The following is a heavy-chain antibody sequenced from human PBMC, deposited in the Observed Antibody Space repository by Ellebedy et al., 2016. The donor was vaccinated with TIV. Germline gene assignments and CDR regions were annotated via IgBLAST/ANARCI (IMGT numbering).Heavy chain of an antibody. Sequence: GESLKISXAASGFNFDGFSMHWARQALGKGLEWVSLINRYGSITYYADSVKGRFTISRDNSRNSLYLQMNSLRPEDTALYYCVKERYGVQFVLGSWGQGTLVTVAS. CDR2: INRYGSIT. CDR3: VKERYGVQFVLGS. CDR1: GFNFDGFS. D-gene: IGHD6-6*01. V-gene: IGHV3-43*01. J-gene: IGHJ5*02.